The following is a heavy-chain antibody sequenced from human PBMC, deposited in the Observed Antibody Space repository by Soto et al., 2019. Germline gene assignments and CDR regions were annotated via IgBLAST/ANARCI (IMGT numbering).Heavy chain of an antibody. CDR2: IIPIFGTA. V-gene: IGHV1-69*06. J-gene: IGHJ5*02. Sequence: QVQLVQSGAEVKKPGSSVKVSCKASGGTFSSYAISWVRQAPGQGLEWMGGIIPIFGTANYAQKFQGRVTITADTSTSTAYMELRSLRSDDTAVYYCARDNGGYSYGPSGLGFDPWGQGTLVTVSS. D-gene: IGHD5-18*01. CDR3: ARDNGGYSYGPSGLGFDP. CDR1: GGTFSSYA.